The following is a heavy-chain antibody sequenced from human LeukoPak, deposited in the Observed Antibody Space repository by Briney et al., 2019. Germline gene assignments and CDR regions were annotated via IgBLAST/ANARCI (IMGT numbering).Heavy chain of an antibody. CDR3: ARVRDYGGIGEDY. D-gene: IGHD3-16*01. J-gene: IGHJ4*02. Sequence: ASVKVSCKASGGTFSSYAISWVRQAPGQGLEWMGWMSDYNGNRNYAPKLQGRVTMTTDTSTSTAYMELRSLRSDDTAVYYCARVRDYGGIGEDYWGQGTLVTVSS. CDR1: GGTFSSYA. V-gene: IGHV1-18*01. CDR2: MSDYNGNR.